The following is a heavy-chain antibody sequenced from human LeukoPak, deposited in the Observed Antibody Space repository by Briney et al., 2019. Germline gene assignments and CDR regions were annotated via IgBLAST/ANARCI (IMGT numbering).Heavy chain of an antibody. J-gene: IGHJ4*02. CDR3: ARGPVDVDYFDY. D-gene: IGHD4-23*01. CDR1: GYTFTSYG. CDR2: ISAYNGNT. V-gene: IGHV1-18*01. Sequence: ASVKVTCKASGYTFTSYGISWVGQAPGKGVEGMGWISAYNGNTKYAQKLQGNVTMTTDTSTSTAYMALRSLRSDDTAVYYCARGPVDVDYFDYWGQGTLVTVSS.